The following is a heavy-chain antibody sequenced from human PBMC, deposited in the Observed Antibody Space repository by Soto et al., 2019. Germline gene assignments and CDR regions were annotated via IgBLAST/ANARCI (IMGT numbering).Heavy chain of an antibody. CDR3: ARGIPYYDILTGYYPV. CDR1: GGSISSYY. D-gene: IGHD3-9*01. Sequence: SETLSLTCTVSGGSISSYYWSWIRQPPGKGLEWTGYIYYSGSTNYNPSLKSRVTISVDTSKNQFSLKLSSVTAADTAVYYCARGIPYYDILTGYYPVWGQGTLVTVSS. V-gene: IGHV4-59*01. CDR2: IYYSGST. J-gene: IGHJ4*02.